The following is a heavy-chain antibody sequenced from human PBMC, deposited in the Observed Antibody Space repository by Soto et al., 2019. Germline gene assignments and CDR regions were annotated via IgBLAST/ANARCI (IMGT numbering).Heavy chain of an antibody. CDR1: GFTFSSYA. CDR3: ARPTSYSGYEQGGFDY. CDR2: ISYDGSNK. Sequence: GGSLRLSCAASGFTFSSYAMHWVRQAPGKGLEWVAVISYDGSNKYYADSVKGRFTISRDNSKNTLYLQMNSLGAEDTAVYYCARPTSYSGYEQGGFDYWGQGTLVTVSS. J-gene: IGHJ4*02. V-gene: IGHV3-30-3*01. D-gene: IGHD5-12*01.